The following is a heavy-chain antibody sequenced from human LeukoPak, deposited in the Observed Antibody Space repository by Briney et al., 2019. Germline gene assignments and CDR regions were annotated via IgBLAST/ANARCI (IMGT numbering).Heavy chain of an antibody. Sequence: ASVKVSCKASGGTFSSYAISWVRQAPGQGLEWMGGIIPIFGTANYARKFQGRVTITTDESTSTAYMELSSLRSEDTAVYYCATAYYYYYYMDVWGKGTTVTVSS. CDR3: ATAYYYYYYMDV. J-gene: IGHJ6*03. CDR2: IIPIFGTA. CDR1: GGTFSSYA. V-gene: IGHV1-69*05.